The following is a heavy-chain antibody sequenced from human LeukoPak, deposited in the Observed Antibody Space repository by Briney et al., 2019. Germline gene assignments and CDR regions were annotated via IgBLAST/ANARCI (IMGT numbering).Heavy chain of an antibody. CDR2: ISSSGTTI. CDR1: GFTFSDYY. D-gene: IGHD2-2*01. V-gene: IGHV3-11*01. Sequence: PGGSLRLSCAASGFTFSDYYMSWIRQAPGKGLEWISFISSSGTTIYYADSVKGRFTISRDNAENSLYLQMKSLRAEDTAVYYCASPHSTSSRVFQHWGQGTLVTVSS. CDR3: ASPHSTSSRVFQH. J-gene: IGHJ1*01.